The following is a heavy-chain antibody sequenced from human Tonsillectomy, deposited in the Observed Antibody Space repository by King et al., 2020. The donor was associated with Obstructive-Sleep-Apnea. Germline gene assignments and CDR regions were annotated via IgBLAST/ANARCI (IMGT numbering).Heavy chain of an antibody. CDR3: ARVGSGSYPLIDY. V-gene: IGHV4-30-4*01. J-gene: IGHJ4*02. CDR1: GGSISSGDYY. Sequence: QLQESGPGLVKPSQTLSLTCTVSGGSISSGDYYWSWIRQPPGKGLEWIGYIYYSGSTYYNPSLKSRVTISVDTSKNQVSLKLSSVTAADTAVYYCARVGSGSYPLIDYWGQGTLVTVSS. CDR2: IYYSGST. D-gene: IGHD3-10*01.